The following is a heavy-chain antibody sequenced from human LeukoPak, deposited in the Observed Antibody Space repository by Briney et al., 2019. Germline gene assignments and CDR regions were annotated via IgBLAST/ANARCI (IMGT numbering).Heavy chain of an antibody. CDR3: AKSSIAVPGTTLDY. J-gene: IGHJ4*02. CDR1: GFNFSSYA. V-gene: IGHV3-23*01. CDR2: ISGRGGST. Sequence: GGSLRLSCAAPGFNFSSYAMNWVRQTPRKGLEWISVISGRGGSTYYADSVKGRFTISRDKSKDTLYLQMNSLRAEDTAVYYCAKSSIAVPGTTLDYWGQGTLVTVSS. D-gene: IGHD6-19*01.